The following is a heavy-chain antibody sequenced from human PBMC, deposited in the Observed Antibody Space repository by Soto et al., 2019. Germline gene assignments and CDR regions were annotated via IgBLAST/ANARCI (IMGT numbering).Heavy chain of an antibody. V-gene: IGHV4-34*01. D-gene: IGHD1-1*01. CDR1: GGSFSGYY. CDR2: INHSGST. CDR3: AREEPYFDY. Sequence: SETLSLTCAVYGGSFSGYYWSWIRQPPGKGLEWIGEINHSGSTNYNPSLKSRVTISVDTSKNQFSLKLSSVTAADTAVYYCAREEPYFDYWGQGTLVTVSS. J-gene: IGHJ4*02.